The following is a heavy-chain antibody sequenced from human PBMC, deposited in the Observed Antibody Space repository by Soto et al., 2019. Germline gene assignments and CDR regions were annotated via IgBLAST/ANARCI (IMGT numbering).Heavy chain of an antibody. Sequence: GESLKISCKGSGYSFTSYWISWVRQMPGKGLEWMGRIDPSDSYTNYSPSFQGHVTISVDKSSSTAYVQWSSLKASDTAMYYCATTRPPSGSSFCSWFDPWGQGTLVTVSS. D-gene: IGHD1-26*01. CDR2: IDPSDSYT. CDR3: ATTRPPSGSSFCSWFDP. J-gene: IGHJ5*02. CDR1: GYSFTSYW. V-gene: IGHV5-10-1*01.